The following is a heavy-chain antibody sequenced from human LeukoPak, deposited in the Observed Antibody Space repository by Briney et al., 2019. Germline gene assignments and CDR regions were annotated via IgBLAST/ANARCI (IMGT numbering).Heavy chain of an antibody. CDR2: IYDGGTT. D-gene: IGHD4-11*01. CDR3: ARGGAVSKSASAPDY. Sequence: PGGCLRLSCEVSGCSVSTSRMSWVRQAPGKGLEWVSVIYDGGTTQYADSVKGRFTISRDNSKNTLYFQMNSLRAEDTAVYYCARGGAVSKSASAPDYWGKGTLVTVSS. J-gene: IGHJ4*02. V-gene: IGHV3-53*01. CDR1: GCSVSTSR.